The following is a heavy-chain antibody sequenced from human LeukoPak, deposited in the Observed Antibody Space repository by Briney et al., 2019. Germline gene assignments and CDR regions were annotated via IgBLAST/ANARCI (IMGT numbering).Heavy chain of an antibody. J-gene: IGHJ4*02. Sequence: SSETLSLTCAVYGGSFSGYYWSWIRQPPGKGLEWIGEINHSGSTNYNPSLKSRVTISVDTSKNQFSLKLSSVTAADTAVYCCASLKYCTNGVCCDYWGQGTLVTVSS. CDR3: ASLKYCTNGVCCDY. CDR2: INHSGST. CDR1: GGSFSGYY. V-gene: IGHV4-34*01. D-gene: IGHD2-8*01.